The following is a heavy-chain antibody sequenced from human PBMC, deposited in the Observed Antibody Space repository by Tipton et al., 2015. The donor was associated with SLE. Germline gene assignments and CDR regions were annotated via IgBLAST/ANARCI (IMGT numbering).Heavy chain of an antibody. Sequence: SLRLSCAASGFTFSSYSMNWVRQAPGKGLEWVSSISSSSSYIYYTDSVKGRFTISRDNAKNSLSLQMNSLRAEDTAMYYCARYGDEGDAFDIWGHLTMVTLSS. D-gene: IGHD2-21*02. CDR2: ISSSSSYI. J-gene: IGHJ3*02. CDR1: GFTFSSYS. CDR3: ARYGDEGDAFDI. V-gene: IGHV3-21*03.